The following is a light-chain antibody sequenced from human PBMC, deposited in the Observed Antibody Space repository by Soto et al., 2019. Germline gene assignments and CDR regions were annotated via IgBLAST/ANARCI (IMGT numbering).Light chain of an antibody. CDR3: QQYGSSRT. Sequence: EIVLTQSPGTLSLSPGERATLSCRASQSVSSSYLAWYQQKPGQAPRLLIYGASSRAPGIPDRFSGSGSGTDFTLTISRLEPEDLAVYYCQQYGSSRTFGQGTRWIS. J-gene: IGKJ1*01. CDR2: GAS. CDR1: QSVSSSY. V-gene: IGKV3-20*01.